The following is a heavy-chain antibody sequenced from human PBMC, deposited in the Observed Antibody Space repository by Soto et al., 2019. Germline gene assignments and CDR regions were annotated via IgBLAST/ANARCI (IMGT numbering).Heavy chain of an antibody. CDR1: GFTFSSYA. CDR3: ANNFKSPDY. CDR2: ISGSGGST. Sequence: GGSLRLSCAVSGFTFSSYAMSWVRQAPGKGLEWVSAISGSGGSTYYAVSVNGRFTFSRDNSKNTLYLQMNSLRAEDTAVYYCANNFKSPDYWGQGTLVTVSS. J-gene: IGHJ4*02. D-gene: IGHD3-3*01. V-gene: IGHV3-23*01.